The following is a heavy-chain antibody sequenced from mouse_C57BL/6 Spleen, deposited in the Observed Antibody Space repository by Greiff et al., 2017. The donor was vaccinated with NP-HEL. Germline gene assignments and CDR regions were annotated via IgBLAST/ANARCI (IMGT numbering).Heavy chain of an antibody. J-gene: IGHJ4*01. D-gene: IGHD2-4*01. CDR2: IDPSDSET. CDR1: GYTFTSYW. CDR3: ARFYDYEGYYYAMDY. Sequence: VQLQQPGAELVRPGSSVKLSCKASGYTFTSYWMHWVKQRPIQGLEWIGNIDPSDSETHYNQKFKDKATLTVDKSSSTAYMQLSSLTSEDSAIYYCARFYDYEGYYYAMDYWGQGTSVTVSS. V-gene: IGHV1-52*01.